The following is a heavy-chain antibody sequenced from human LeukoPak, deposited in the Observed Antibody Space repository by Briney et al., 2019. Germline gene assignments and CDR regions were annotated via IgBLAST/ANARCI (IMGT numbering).Heavy chain of an antibody. Sequence: GGSLRLSCAASGFSFDDYGMSWVRQAPGKGLEWASSISSSSSYIYYADSVKGRFTISRDNAKNSLYLQMSSLRAEDTAVYYCARDSTNMDVWGKGTTVTVSS. J-gene: IGHJ6*03. V-gene: IGHV3-21*01. CDR1: GFSFDDYG. D-gene: IGHD2-2*01. CDR3: ARDSTNMDV. CDR2: ISSSSSYI.